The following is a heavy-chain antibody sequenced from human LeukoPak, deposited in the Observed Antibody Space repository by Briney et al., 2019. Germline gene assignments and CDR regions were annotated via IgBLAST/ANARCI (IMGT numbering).Heavy chain of an antibody. CDR2: IYPGDSDT. Sequence: GESLKTSCKGSGYSFTNYWIAWVRQMPGKGLEWMGVIYPGDSDTRYNPSFQGQVTISADRSFGTAYLQWSSLKASDSAMYYCARREASTEYFDFWGQGTLVTVPS. D-gene: IGHD2-2*01. CDR3: ARREASTEYFDF. V-gene: IGHV5-51*01. CDR1: GYSFTNYW. J-gene: IGHJ4*02.